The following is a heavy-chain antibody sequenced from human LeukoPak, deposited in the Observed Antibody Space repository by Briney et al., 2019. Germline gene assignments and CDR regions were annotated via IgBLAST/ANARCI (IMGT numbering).Heavy chain of an antibody. V-gene: IGHV3-7*01. J-gene: IGHJ4*02. CDR2: IKQDGCEK. CDR3: ARESHSGSYYFDC. D-gene: IGHD1-26*01. Sequence: PGGSLRLSCAASGFTFSSYWMSWVRQAPGKGLEWVANIKQDGCEKYYVDSVKGRFTISRDNAKNSLYLQMNSLRAEDTPVYYCARESHSGSYYFDCWGQGSLVPVSS. CDR1: GFTFSSYW.